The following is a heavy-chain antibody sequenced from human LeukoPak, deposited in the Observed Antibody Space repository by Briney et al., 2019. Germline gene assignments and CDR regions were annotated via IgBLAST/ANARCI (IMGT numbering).Heavy chain of an antibody. V-gene: IGHV1-69*13. J-gene: IGHJ3*02. Sequence: GASVKVSCKASGGTFSSYAISWVRQAPGQGLEWMGGIIPIFGTANYAQKFQGRVTITADESTSTAYMELSSLRSEDTAVYYCATDPNDAFDIWGQGTMVTVSS. CDR2: IIPIFGTA. CDR3: ATDPNDAFDI. CDR1: GGTFSSYA.